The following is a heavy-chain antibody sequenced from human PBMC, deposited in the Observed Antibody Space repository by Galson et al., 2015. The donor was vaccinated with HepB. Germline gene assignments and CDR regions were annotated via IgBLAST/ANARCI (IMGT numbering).Heavy chain of an antibody. Sequence: SVKVSCKASGGTFSSYAISWVRQAPGQGLEWMGGIIPIFGTANYAQKFQGRVTITADESTSTAYMELSSLRSEDTAVYYCAREPSPYRTNEGPFDYWGQGTLVTVSS. CDR1: GGTFSSYA. CDR3: AREPSPYRTNEGPFDY. J-gene: IGHJ4*02. V-gene: IGHV1-69*13. D-gene: IGHD1/OR15-1a*01. CDR2: IIPIFGTA.